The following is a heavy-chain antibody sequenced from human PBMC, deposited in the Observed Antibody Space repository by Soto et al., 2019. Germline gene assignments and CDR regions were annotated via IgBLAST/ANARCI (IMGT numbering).Heavy chain of an antibody. V-gene: IGHV1-2*02. CDR1: GNTLAGCY. D-gene: IGHD2-21*02. Sequence: ASVKVSCKASGNTLAGCYMHWVRQAPGQGLEWVGWINPNSGGTNYAQKFQGRVTMTRDTSISTAYMELSSLRSDDTAVYYCAREIYGDNGGFDYWGQGALVTVSS. CDR3: AREIYGDNGGFDY. CDR2: INPNSGGT. J-gene: IGHJ4*02.